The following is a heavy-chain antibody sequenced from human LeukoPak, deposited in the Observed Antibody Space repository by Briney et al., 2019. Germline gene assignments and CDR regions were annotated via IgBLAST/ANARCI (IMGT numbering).Heavy chain of an antibody. Sequence: VASVKVSCKASGYTFTDYHMHWVRQAPGQGLEWMGWINPNSGGTNYAQKFQGRVSMTRDTSTSTAYMELSRLRSDDTAVHYCARGPDIVVVPAALPDYWGQGTLVTVSS. CDR2: INPNSGGT. J-gene: IGHJ4*02. CDR1: GYTFTDYH. V-gene: IGHV1-2*02. CDR3: ARGPDIVVVPAALPDY. D-gene: IGHD2-2*01.